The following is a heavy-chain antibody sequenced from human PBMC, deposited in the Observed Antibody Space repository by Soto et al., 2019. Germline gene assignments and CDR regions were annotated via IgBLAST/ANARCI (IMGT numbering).Heavy chain of an antibody. CDR3: ERDRGDSSSWSTNTNWSPP. D-gene: IGHD6-13*01. Sequence: GGSLRLSCAASGFTFSSYWMHWVRQAPGKGLVWVSRINSDGSSTNYADSVKGRFTISRDNAKNTLYLQMNSLRAEDTAVYYCERDRGDSSSWSTNTNWSPPWGRETRVTVS. J-gene: IGHJ5*02. CDR1: GFTFSSYW. CDR2: INSDGSST. V-gene: IGHV3-74*01.